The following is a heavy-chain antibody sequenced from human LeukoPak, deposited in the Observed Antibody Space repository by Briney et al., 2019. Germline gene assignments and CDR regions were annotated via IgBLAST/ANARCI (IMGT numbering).Heavy chain of an antibody. J-gene: IGHJ4*02. Sequence: PGGPLRLSYAASGFTFSSYAMSWVRQAPGKGLEWVSAISGSGGSTYYADSVKGRFTISRDNSKNTLYLQMNSLRAEDTAVYYCAKAYGQLVAKGLWGQGTLVTVSS. V-gene: IGHV3-23*01. CDR3: AKAYGQLVAKGL. D-gene: IGHD6-6*01. CDR2: ISGSGGST. CDR1: GFTFSSYA.